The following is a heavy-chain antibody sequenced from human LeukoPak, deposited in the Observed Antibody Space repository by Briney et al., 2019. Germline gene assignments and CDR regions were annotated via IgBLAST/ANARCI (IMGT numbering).Heavy chain of an antibody. CDR1: GYTFTGYY. J-gene: IGHJ3*02. D-gene: IGHD5-12*01. CDR3: ARSSFFLLATADAFDI. CDR2: INPNSGGT. V-gene: IGHV1-2*02. Sequence: ASVKVSCKASGYTFTGYYMHWVRQAPGQGLEWMGWINPNSGGTNYAQKFQGRVTMTRDTSISTAYMELSRLRSDDTAVYYCARSSFFLLATADAFDIWGQGAMVTVSS.